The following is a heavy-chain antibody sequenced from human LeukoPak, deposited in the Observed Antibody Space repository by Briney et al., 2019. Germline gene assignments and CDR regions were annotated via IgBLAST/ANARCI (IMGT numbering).Heavy chain of an antibody. Sequence: GGSLRLSCAASGFTFSSYSMNWVRQAPGKGLEWVSGIRSSGDSTYYADSVKGRFTISRDNSKNTLYLQMNSLRAEDTAVYYCAKDLGSVVVTAIPHDYWGQGTLVTVSS. CDR2: IRSSGDST. CDR1: GFTFSSYS. CDR3: AKDLGSVVVTAIPHDY. J-gene: IGHJ4*02. V-gene: IGHV3-23*01. D-gene: IGHD2-21*02.